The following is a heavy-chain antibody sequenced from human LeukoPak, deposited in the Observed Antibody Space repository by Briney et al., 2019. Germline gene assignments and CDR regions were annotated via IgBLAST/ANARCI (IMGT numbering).Heavy chain of an antibody. CDR2: INHSGST. J-gene: IGHJ3*02. CDR1: GGSFSGYY. V-gene: IGHV4-34*01. D-gene: IGHD1-26*01. Sequence: SETLSLTCAVYGGSFSGYYWSWIRQPPGKGLGWIGEINHSGSTNYNPSLKSRVTISVDTSKNQFSLKLSSVTAADTAVYYCARGIIVGAPDAFDIWGQGTMVTVSS. CDR3: ARGIIVGAPDAFDI.